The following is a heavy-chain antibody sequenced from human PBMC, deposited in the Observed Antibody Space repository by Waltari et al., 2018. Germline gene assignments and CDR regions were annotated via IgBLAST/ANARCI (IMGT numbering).Heavy chain of an antibody. CDR2: SYTSGST. Sequence: QVQLQESGPGLVKPSQTLSLTCTVSGGSISSGSYYWSWIRQPAGKGLEWIGRSYTSGSTNYNPSLKSGVTISVDTSKNQFSLKLSSVTAADTAVYYCARDWVWRGVDYGMDVWGQGTTVTVSS. J-gene: IGHJ6*02. CDR1: GGSISSGSYY. CDR3: ARDWVWRGVDYGMDV. V-gene: IGHV4-61*02. D-gene: IGHD5-12*01.